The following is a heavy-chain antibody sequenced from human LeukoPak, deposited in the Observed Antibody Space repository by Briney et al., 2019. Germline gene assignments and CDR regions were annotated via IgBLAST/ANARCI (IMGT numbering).Heavy chain of an antibody. V-gene: IGHV3-30-3*01. CDR2: ISYDGSNK. D-gene: IGHD6-19*01. J-gene: IGHJ6*02. CDR1: GFSFSSYV. Sequence: GKSLRLSCVGSGFSFSSYVIHWVRQAPGKGLEWVAVISYDGSNKYYADSVKGRFTISRDNSKNTLYLQMNSLRAEDTAVYYCARVGGWYIWRYYYYGMDVWGQGTTVTVSS. CDR3: ARVGGWYIWRYYYYGMDV.